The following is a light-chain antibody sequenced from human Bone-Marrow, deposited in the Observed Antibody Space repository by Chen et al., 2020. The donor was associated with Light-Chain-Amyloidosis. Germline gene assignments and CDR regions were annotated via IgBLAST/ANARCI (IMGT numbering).Light chain of an antibody. CDR1: SGPIVNSYN. Sequence: QAVLTQPSSLSASPGASVSRPCTLRSGPIVNSYNMYWYQQQSGSPPQYLLNYKSDSDYQQGSGVPSRFSASKAASANAGILVIAGLQPEDEADYYCMIWYNNAVVFGGGTKLIVL. V-gene: IGLV5-45*03. J-gene: IGLJ2*01. CDR2: YKSDSDY. CDR3: MIWYNNAVV.